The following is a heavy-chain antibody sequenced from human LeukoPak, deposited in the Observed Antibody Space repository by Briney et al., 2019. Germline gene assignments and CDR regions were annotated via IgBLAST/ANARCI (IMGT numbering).Heavy chain of an antibody. V-gene: IGHV4-39*01. CDR1: GGSISSSSYY. Sequence: PSETLSLTCTVSGGSISSSSYYWGWIRQPPGKGLEWIGSIYYSGITYYNPSLKSRVTISVDTSENQFSLMLTSVTAADTAVYYCARRMESADYWGQGALVTVSS. D-gene: IGHD1-1*01. CDR3: ARRMESADY. CDR2: IYYSGIT. J-gene: IGHJ4*02.